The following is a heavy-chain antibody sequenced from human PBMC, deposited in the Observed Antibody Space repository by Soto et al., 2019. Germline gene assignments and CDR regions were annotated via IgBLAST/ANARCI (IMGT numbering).Heavy chain of an antibody. D-gene: IGHD2-15*01. Sequence: GGSLRLSCAASGFTFSSYGMHWVRQAPGKGLEWVAVIWYDGSNKYYADSVKGRFTISRDNSKNTLYLQMNSLRAEDTAVYYCARDRAVVVAASGWFDPWGQGTLVTVSS. CDR3: ARDRAVVVAASGWFDP. J-gene: IGHJ5*02. CDR1: GFTFSSYG. V-gene: IGHV3-33*01. CDR2: IWYDGSNK.